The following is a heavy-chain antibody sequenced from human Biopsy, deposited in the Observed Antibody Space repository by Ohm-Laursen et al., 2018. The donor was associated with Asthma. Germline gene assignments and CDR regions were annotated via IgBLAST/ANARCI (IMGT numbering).Heavy chain of an antibody. CDR2: IMTVFGTT. J-gene: IGHJ4*02. CDR1: GGTFSNFA. V-gene: IGHV1-69*13. D-gene: IGHD3-22*01. Sequence: SVKVSCKAPGGTFSNFAISWVRQAPGQGLEWLGGIMTVFGTTNYAQKFQGRVTITADESTSTTYMELSRLRSEDTAVYYCARSYDTDSYPVLVLDYWGQGTLVTVSS. CDR3: ARSYDTDSYPVLVLDY.